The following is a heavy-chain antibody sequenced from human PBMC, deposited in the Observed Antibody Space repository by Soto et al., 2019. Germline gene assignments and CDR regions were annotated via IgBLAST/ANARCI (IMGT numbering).Heavy chain of an antibody. V-gene: IGHV3-30*18. Sequence: GGSLRLSCAASGFTFSSYGMHWVRQAPGKGLEWVAVISYDGSNKYYADSVKGRFTISRDNSKNTLYLQMNSLRAEDTAVYYCAKAHLDILTGYYLYYWGQGTLVTVSS. CDR1: GFTFSSYG. D-gene: IGHD3-9*01. CDR3: AKAHLDILTGYYLYY. CDR2: ISYDGSNK. J-gene: IGHJ4*02.